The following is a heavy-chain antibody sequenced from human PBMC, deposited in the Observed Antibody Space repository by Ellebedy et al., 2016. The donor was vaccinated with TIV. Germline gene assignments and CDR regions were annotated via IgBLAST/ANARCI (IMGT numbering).Heavy chain of an antibody. CDR1: GYSFTTYG. V-gene: IGHV5-10-1*01. J-gene: IGHJ4*02. D-gene: IGHD5-18*01. CDR3: AGHMNTAMTNDY. Sequence: GESLKISCKGSGYSFTTYGIGWVRQMPGKGLEWMGRIDPSDSYTNYSPSFQGHVTISADKSINTAHLQWSSLKATDTAIYYCAGHMNTAMTNDYWGQGTLVTVSS. CDR2: IDPSDSYT.